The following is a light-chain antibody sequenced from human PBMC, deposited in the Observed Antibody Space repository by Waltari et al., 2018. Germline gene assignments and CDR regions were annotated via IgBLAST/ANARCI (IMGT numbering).Light chain of an antibody. Sequence: DIQMTQSPSTLSASVGDRVTITYRASQSVNSWVAWYQQKPRKAPKLLIFKASNLESGVPSRFSGSGSGTEFTLTISSLQPDDFATYHCQQYDSYWTFGQGTKVEIK. J-gene: IGKJ1*01. CDR2: KAS. CDR1: QSVNSW. V-gene: IGKV1-5*03. CDR3: QQYDSYWT.